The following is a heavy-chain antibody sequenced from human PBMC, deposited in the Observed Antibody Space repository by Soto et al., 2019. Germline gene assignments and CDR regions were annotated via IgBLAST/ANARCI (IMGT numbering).Heavy chain of an antibody. D-gene: IGHD2-15*01. CDR3: ATLVPPSLDRYSDMDV. V-gene: IGHV1-18*04. CDR2: ISTYNGYT. Sequence: ASVKVSCKASGYTFTSHHISWVRQAPGQGLEWMGWISTYNGYTISAQKFQDRVTLTTDTSTSTADMELRSLTSDDTAVYFCATLVPPSLDRYSDMDVWGQGTTVTVSS. CDR1: GYTFTSHH. J-gene: IGHJ6*02.